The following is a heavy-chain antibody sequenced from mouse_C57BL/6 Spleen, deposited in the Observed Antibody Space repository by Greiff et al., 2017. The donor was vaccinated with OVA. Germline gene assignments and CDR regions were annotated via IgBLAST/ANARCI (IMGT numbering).Heavy chain of an antibody. J-gene: IGHJ4*01. CDR2: IDPNSGGT. CDR3: ARRCYSNYDAMDY. Sequence: VQLQQPGAELVKPGASVKLSCKASGYTFTSYWMHWVKQRPGRGLEWIGRIDPNSGGTKYNEKFKSKATLTVDNTSNTAYMQLSSLTSEDSAVYYCARRCYSNYDAMDYWGQGTSVTVSA. CDR1: GYTFTSYW. V-gene: IGHV1-72*01. D-gene: IGHD2-5*01.